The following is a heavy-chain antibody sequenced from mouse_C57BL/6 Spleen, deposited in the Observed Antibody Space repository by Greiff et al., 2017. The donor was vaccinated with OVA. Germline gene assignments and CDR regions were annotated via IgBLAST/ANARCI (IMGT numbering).Heavy chain of an antibody. D-gene: IGHD3-2*02. J-gene: IGHJ2*01. CDR1: GYTFTSYW. V-gene: IGHV1-59*01. Sequence: QVQLQQPGAELVRPGTSVKLSCKASGYTFTSYWMHWVKQRPGQGLEWIGVIDPSDSYTNYNQKFKGKATLTVATSSSTAYMQLSSLTSEDSAVDYCARQLRLQPFDYWGQGTTLTVSS. CDR3: ARQLRLQPFDY. CDR2: IDPSDSYT.